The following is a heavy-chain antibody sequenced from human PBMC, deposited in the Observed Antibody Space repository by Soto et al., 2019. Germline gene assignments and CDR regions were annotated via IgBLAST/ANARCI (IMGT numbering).Heavy chain of an antibody. V-gene: IGHV3-49*03. CDR3: SRVTWLGYYYYMDV. Sequence: EVQLVESGGGLVQPGRSLRLSCTASGFNFGDYGMSWFRQAPGQGLEWVGLMRGKAYGGTTEYAASVRGRFSISRDDSKNIAYLQMKSLKTEDTAVYYCSRVTWLGYYYYMDVWGKGTTVTVSS. J-gene: IGHJ6*03. CDR1: GFNFGDYG. CDR2: MRGKAYGGTT. D-gene: IGHD5-12*01.